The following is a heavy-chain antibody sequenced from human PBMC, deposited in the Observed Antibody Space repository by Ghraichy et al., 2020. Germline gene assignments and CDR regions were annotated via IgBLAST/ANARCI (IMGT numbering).Heavy chain of an antibody. CDR2: IWYDGSNK. CDR3: ARADETGISNWFDP. D-gene: IGHD1-1*01. J-gene: IGHJ5*02. V-gene: IGHV3-33*01. Sequence: GGSLRLSCAASGFTFSSYGMHWVRQAPGKGLEWVAVIWYDGSNKYYADSVKGRFTISRDNSKNTLYLQMNSLRAEDTAVYYCARADETGISNWFDPWGQGTLVTVSS. CDR1: GFTFSSYG.